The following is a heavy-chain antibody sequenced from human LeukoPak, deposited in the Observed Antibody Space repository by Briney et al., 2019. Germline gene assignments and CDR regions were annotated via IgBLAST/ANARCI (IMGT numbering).Heavy chain of an antibody. Sequence: GASVKVSCKASGYTFTGYYMHWVRQAPGQGLEWMGWSSPNSGGTDYAQKFQGRVTMIRDTSISTAYMELSRLRTDDTAVYYCARVRRGGYSYGYDEDWGQGTLVTVSS. CDR1: GYTFTGYY. V-gene: IGHV1-2*02. CDR3: ARVRRGGYSYGYDED. CDR2: SSPNSGGT. D-gene: IGHD5-18*01. J-gene: IGHJ4*02.